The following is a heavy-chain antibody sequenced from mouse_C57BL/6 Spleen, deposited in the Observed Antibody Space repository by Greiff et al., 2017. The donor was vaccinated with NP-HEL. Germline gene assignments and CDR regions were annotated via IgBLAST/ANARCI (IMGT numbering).Heavy chain of an antibody. Sequence: QVQLKESGAELVRPGASVKLSCKASGYTFTDYYINWVKQRPGQGLEWIARIYPGSGNTYYNEKFKGKATLTAEKSSSTAYMQLSSLTSEDSAVYFCARWDVRYFDVWGTGTTVTVSS. V-gene: IGHV1-76*01. D-gene: IGHD4-1*01. J-gene: IGHJ1*03. CDR1: GYTFTDYY. CDR3: ARWDVRYFDV. CDR2: IYPGSGNT.